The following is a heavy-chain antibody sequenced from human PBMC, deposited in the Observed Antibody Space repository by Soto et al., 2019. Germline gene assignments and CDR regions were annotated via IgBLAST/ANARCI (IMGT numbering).Heavy chain of an antibody. J-gene: IGHJ5*02. CDR1: GYNFLTYG. D-gene: IGHD3-10*01. CDR3: AIYRPAISVIRAVKTYNYFDP. CDR2: ISTDNTHR. Sequence: ASVKVSCKASGYNFLTYGISWLRQATGRGLEWMGWISTDNTHRNYAQNFQERVNITTDTSTNTAYMEFRSLRSDDTAIYYCAIYRPAISVIRAVKTYNYFDPWGQGTLVTVSS. V-gene: IGHV1-18*01.